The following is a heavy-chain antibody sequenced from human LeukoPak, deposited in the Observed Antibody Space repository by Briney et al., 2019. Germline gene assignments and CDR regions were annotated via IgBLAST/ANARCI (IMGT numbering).Heavy chain of an antibody. J-gene: IGHJ4*02. Sequence: SQTLSLTCTVSGGSISSGNYYWSWIRQPPGKGLERIGYIYYSGSTYYNPSLKSRVTISVGTSKNQFSLKLSSVTAADTAVYYCARADFWSGYFDYWGQGTLVTVSS. CDR2: IYYSGST. D-gene: IGHD3-3*01. CDR3: ARADFWSGYFDY. V-gene: IGHV4-30-4*08. CDR1: GGSISSGNYY.